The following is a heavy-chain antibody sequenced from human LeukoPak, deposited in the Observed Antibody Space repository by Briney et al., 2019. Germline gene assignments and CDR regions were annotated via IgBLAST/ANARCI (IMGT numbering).Heavy chain of an antibody. V-gene: IGHV4-39*07. J-gene: IGHJ4*02. D-gene: IGHD3-10*01. CDR1: GGSISSSPYY. CDR3: ARRNITMVRGVIMFRKPFDY. CDR2: IYYSGTT. Sequence: PSETLSLTCTVSGGSISSSPYYWGWIRQPPGKGLEWIGSIYYSGTTHYNPSLESRVTISVDTSKNQFSLKLASVTAADTAVYYCARRNITMVRGVIMFRKPFDYWGQGTLVTVSS.